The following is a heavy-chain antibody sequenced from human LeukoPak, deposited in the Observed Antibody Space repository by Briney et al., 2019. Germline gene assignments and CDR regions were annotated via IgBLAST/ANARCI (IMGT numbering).Heavy chain of an antibody. CDR1: GFTFTSYG. D-gene: IGHD2-2*02. CDR3: ARGGGGPPAAINY. Sequence: GGSLRLSCAASGFTFTSYGISWVRQAPGKGLEWVSYISSSSSTIYYADSVKGRFTISRDNAKNLLYLQMNSLRAEDTAVYYCARGGGGPPAAINYWGQGTLVTVSS. CDR2: ISSSSSTI. V-gene: IGHV3-48*01. J-gene: IGHJ4*02.